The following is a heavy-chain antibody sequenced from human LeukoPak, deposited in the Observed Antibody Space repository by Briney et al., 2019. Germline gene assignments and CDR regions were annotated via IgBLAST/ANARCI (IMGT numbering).Heavy chain of an antibody. CDR3: ARTYYYDSSGYYS. D-gene: IGHD3-22*01. V-gene: IGHV1-69*01. CDR2: IIPIFGTA. J-gene: IGHJ4*02. Sequence: SVKVSCKASGGTFSSYAISWVRQAPGQGLEWTGGIIPIFGTANYAQKFQGRVTITADETTSTAYMELSSLRSEDTAVYYCARTYYYDSSGYYSRGQGTLVTVSS. CDR1: GGTFSSYA.